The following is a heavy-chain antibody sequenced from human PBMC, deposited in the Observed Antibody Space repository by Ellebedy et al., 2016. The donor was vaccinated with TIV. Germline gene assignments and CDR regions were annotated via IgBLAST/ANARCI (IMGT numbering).Heavy chain of an antibody. Sequence: GESLKISCEASGFSFSDFWMAWVRQAPGKGLEWVASIRGDGSVKYFLDSAMGRFTISRDNARTSLFLQMDSLRAEDTAVYYCATHYRGYWGQGTLVTVSS. CDR1: GFSFSDFW. J-gene: IGHJ4*02. D-gene: IGHD3-16*02. CDR2: IRGDGSVK. V-gene: IGHV3-7*01. CDR3: ATHYRGY.